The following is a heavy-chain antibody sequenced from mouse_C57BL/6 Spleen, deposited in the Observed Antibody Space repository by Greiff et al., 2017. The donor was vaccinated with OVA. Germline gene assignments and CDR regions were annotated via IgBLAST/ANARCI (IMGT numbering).Heavy chain of an antibody. CDR1: GYTFTSYW. CDR2: IDPSDSYT. V-gene: IGHV1-69*01. Sequence: QVQLQQPGAELVMPGASVKLSCKASGYTFTSYWMHWVKPRPGQGLEWIGEIDPSDSYTNYNQKFKGKSTLTVDKSSSTAYMQLSSLTSEDSAVYYCARGYGNYLAMDYWGQGTSVTVSS. J-gene: IGHJ4*01. D-gene: IGHD2-10*02. CDR3: ARGYGNYLAMDY.